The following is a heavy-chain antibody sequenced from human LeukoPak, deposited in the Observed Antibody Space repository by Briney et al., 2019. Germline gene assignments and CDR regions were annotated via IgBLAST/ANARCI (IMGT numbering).Heavy chain of an antibody. J-gene: IGHJ4*02. CDR1: GGSFSGYY. CDR3: ARGKWLVRLGY. V-gene: IGHV4-34*01. D-gene: IGHD6-19*01. CDR2: INHSGST. Sequence: NPPETLSLTRAVYGGSFSGYYWSWIRQPPGKGLEWIGEINHSGSTNYNPSLKSRVTISVDTSKNQFSLKLSSVSAADTAVYYCARGKWLVRLGYWGQGTLVTVSS.